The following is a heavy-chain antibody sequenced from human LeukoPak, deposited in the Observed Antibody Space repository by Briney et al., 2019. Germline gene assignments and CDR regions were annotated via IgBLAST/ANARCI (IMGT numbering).Heavy chain of an antibody. V-gene: IGHV4-31*03. CDR3: ARLRDGRPNGVIDY. D-gene: IGHD5-24*01. Sequence: SETLSLTCTVSGGSISSGGYCWSWIRQHPGKGLEWIGYIYYSGSTYYNPSLKSRVTISVDTSKNQFSLKLSSVTAADTAVYYCARLRDGRPNGVIDYWGQGTLVTVSS. J-gene: IGHJ4*02. CDR2: IYYSGST. CDR1: GGSISSGGYC.